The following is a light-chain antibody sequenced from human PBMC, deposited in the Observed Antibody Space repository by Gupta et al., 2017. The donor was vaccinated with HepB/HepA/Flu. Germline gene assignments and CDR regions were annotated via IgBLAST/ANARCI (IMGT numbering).Light chain of an antibody. Sequence: QSVLTQSTSVSGTPGQRVTISCSGSSSNVGRNNVNWYQQLPGTAPKLLIYYNDERPPGVPDRISGSKSGTSASLAISGLQSEDEADYYCAAWDTSLNVVVFGGGTKLTVL. CDR3: AAWDTSLNVVV. CDR1: SSNVGRNN. CDR2: YND. J-gene: IGLJ2*01. V-gene: IGLV1-44*01.